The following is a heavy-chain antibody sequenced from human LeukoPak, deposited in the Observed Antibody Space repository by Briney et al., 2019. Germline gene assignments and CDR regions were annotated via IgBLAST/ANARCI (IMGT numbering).Heavy chain of an antibody. CDR2: IYYSGST. Sequence: SETLSLTCTVSGGSISHYYWSWIRQPPGKGLEWIGYIYYSGSTNYNPSLKSRVTISVDTSKNQFSLKLSSVTAADTAVYYCARGYYDSSGYLISYNWFDPWGQGTLVTVSS. CDR3: ARGYYDSSGYLISYNWFDP. V-gene: IGHV4-59*12. CDR1: GGSISHYY. D-gene: IGHD3-22*01. J-gene: IGHJ5*02.